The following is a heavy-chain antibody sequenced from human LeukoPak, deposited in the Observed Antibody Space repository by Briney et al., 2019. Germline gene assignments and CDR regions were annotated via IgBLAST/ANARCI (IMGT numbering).Heavy chain of an antibody. CDR2: IIPIFGTA. CDR1: GGTFSSYT. D-gene: IGHD3-10*01. V-gene: IGHV1-69*05. CDR3: AREISYYGSGSYARYYFDY. Sequence: SVTVSFKASGGTFSSYTINWVRQAPGQGLEWMGGIIPIFGTANYAQKFQGRVTITTDESTSTAYMELSSLRSEDTAVYYCAREISYYGSGSYARYYFDYWGQGTLVTVSS. J-gene: IGHJ4*02.